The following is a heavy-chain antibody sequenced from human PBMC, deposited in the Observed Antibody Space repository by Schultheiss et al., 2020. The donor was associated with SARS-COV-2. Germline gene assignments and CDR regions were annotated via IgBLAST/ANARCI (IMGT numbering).Heavy chain of an antibody. CDR3: ASRAAGPIYYYYGMDV. CDR2: IYTSGST. J-gene: IGHJ6*02. V-gene: IGHV4-4*07. D-gene: IGHD6-13*01. CDR1: GGSISSYY. Sequence: SETLSLTCTVSGGSISSYYWSWIRQPAGKGLEWIGRIYTSGSTNYNPSLKSRVTISVDTSKNHFSLKLSSVTAADTAVYYCASRAAGPIYYYYGMDVWGQGTTVTVSS.